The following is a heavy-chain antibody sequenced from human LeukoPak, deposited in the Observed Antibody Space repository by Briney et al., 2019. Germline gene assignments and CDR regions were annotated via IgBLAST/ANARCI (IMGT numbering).Heavy chain of an antibody. J-gene: IGHJ6*02. Sequence: ASVKVSCKASGYTFTSYDINWVRQATGQGLEWMGWMNPNSGNTGYAQKFQGRVTMTRNTSISTAYMELSSLRSDDTAVYYCARDHYYDYYYGMDVWGQGTTVTVSS. V-gene: IGHV1-8*01. CDR3: ARDHYYDYYYGMDV. CDR1: GYTFTSYD. D-gene: IGHD3-10*01. CDR2: MNPNSGNT.